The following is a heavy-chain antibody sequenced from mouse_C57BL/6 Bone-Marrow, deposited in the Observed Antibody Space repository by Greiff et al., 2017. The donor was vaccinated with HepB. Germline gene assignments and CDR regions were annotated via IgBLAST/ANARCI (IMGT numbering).Heavy chain of an antibody. CDR3: ASGGKQLWLRRGFAY. J-gene: IGHJ3*01. Sequence: QVQLKQSGPELVKPGASVKISCKASGYAFSSSWMNWVKQRPGKGLEWIGRIYPGDGDTNYNGKFKGKATLTADKSSSTAYMQLSSLTSEDSAVYFCASGGKQLWLRRGFAYWGQGTLVTVSA. CDR1: GYAFSSSW. D-gene: IGHD2-2*01. V-gene: IGHV1-82*01. CDR2: IYPGDGDT.